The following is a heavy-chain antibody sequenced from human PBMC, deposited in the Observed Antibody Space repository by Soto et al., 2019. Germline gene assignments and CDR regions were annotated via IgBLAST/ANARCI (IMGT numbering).Heavy chain of an antibody. CDR3: ARGREIFGAVTPFEY. CDR1: GYSISSGYY. CDR2: ISHSGGT. D-gene: IGHD3-3*01. Sequence: PSETLSRTCAVSGYSISSGYYWGWIRQPPGKGLEWIGSISHSGGTYYNPSLKSRVTISVATSKNQFSLKLSSVTASDTAMYYCARGREIFGAVTPFEYWGQGTQVTAPQ. J-gene: IGHJ4*02. V-gene: IGHV4-38-2*01.